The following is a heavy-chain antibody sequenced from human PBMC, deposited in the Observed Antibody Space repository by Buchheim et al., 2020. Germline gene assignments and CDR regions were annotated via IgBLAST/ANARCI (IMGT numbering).Heavy chain of an antibody. V-gene: IGHV4-4*02. CDR2: IYHSGRT. CDR3: ARDLTSGYEGIYYYYGMDV. D-gene: IGHD5-12*01. CDR1: GGSISSSNW. J-gene: IGHJ6*02. Sequence: QVQLQESGPGLVKPSGTLSLTCAVSGGSISSSNWWSWVRQPPGKGLEWIGVIYHSGRTNSNPSLKSRVTLSVDKSKNHFSLKLSSVTAADTAVYYCARDLTSGYEGIYYYYGMDVWGQGTT.